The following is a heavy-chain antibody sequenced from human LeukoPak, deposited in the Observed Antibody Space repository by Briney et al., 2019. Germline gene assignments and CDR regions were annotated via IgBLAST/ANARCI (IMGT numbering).Heavy chain of an antibody. CDR1: GFTFSIYS. J-gene: IGHJ4*02. Sequence: GGSLRLSCAASGFTFSIYSMNWVRQAPGKGLEWVSFISSSSSTIFYADSVKGRFTISRDSGKTSLYLQMNSLRDEDTAVYYCVKDRYYGSGSHTFDSWGQGTLVTVSS. V-gene: IGHV3-48*02. CDR2: ISSSSSTI. D-gene: IGHD3-10*01. CDR3: VKDRYYGSGSHTFDS.